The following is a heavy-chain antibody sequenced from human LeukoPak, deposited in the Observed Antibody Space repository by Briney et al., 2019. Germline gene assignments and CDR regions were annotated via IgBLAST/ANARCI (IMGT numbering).Heavy chain of an antibody. D-gene: IGHD2-2*01. CDR2: IRIKAYGGTP. J-gene: IGHJ4*02. Sequence: GGSLRLSCAASGFTFGNYGMSWVRQAPGKGLEWVSFIRIKAYGGTPEYAASVKGRFTMSRDDSKSIAYLQMNGLKTEDTAMYYCTAELGCSSTSCSHGYWGQGTLVTVSS. CDR1: GFTFGNYG. CDR3: TAELGCSSTSCSHGY. V-gene: IGHV3-49*04.